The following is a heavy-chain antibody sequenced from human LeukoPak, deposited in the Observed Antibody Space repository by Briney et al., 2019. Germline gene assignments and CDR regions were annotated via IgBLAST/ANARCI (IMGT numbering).Heavy chain of an antibody. D-gene: IGHD5-12*01. CDR1: GGSIRRDDYY. CDR3: ARGGVGGYDYFDS. CDR2: ITYSGST. Sequence: SDTQSLTCTVSGGSIRRDDYYWRWIRQPPGKGLEWIGHITYSGSTDYSPSLRSRVTMSVDTSKNQFSLKLNSVTAAETAMYFCARGGVGGYDYFDSWGQGTLVAVSS. V-gene: IGHV4-30-4*02. J-gene: IGHJ4*02.